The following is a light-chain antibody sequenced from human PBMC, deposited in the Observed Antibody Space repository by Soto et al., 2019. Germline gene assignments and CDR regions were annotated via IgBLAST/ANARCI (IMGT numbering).Light chain of an antibody. CDR2: RNN. CDR1: TSNIGKKN. Sequence: QSVLTQPPSASGTPGRTVTIPCSGTTSNIGKKNVYGYQQLPGTAPKVLMYRNNQRPPGAPDRFSGSKSGTSASLAISGLRSEDEADYYCAAWDDSVGGPAFGGGTKLTVL. J-gene: IGLJ2*01. CDR3: AAWDDSVGGPA. V-gene: IGLV1-47*01.